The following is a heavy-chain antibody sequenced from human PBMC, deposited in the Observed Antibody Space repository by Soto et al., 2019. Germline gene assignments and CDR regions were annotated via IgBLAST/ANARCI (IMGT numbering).Heavy chain of an antibody. V-gene: IGHV3-33*08. J-gene: IGHJ4*02. D-gene: IGHD3-22*01. CDR3: ARDSLYDSSGYYFDY. Sequence: VGSLRLSCAASGFTFAAYAMHWVRQAPGKGLEWVAVIWYDGSNKYYADSVKGRFTISRVNSKNTLYLQMNSLRAEDTAVYYCARDSLYDSSGYYFDYWGQGTLVTVSS. CDR2: IWYDGSNK. CDR1: GFTFAAYA.